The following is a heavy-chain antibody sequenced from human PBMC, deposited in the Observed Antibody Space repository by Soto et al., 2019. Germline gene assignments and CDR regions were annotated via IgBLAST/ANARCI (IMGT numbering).Heavy chain of an antibody. CDR2: INPNSGGT. CDR3: ARGVTTTPSPSFDY. Sequence: ASVKVSFKASGYTFTGYYMHWVRQAPGQGLEWMGWINPNSGGTNYAQKFQGWVTMTRDTSISTAYMELSRLRSDDTAVYYCARGVTTTPSPSFDYWGQGTLVTV. V-gene: IGHV1-2*04. CDR1: GYTFTGYY. D-gene: IGHD2-15*01. J-gene: IGHJ4*02.